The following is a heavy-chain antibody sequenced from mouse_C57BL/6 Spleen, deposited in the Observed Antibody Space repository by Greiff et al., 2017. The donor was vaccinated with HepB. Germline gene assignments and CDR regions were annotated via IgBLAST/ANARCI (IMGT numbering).Heavy chain of an antibody. CDR3: AITTVVATFDY. D-gene: IGHD1-1*01. CDR2: INPSTGGT. V-gene: IGHV1-42*01. CDR1: GYSFTGYY. Sequence: EVQLQQSGPELVKPGASVKISCKASGYSFTGYYMNWVKQSPEKSLEWIGEINPSTGGTTYNQKFKAKATLTVDKSSSTAYMQLKSLTSEDSAVYYCAITTVVATFDYWGQGTTLTVSS. J-gene: IGHJ2*01.